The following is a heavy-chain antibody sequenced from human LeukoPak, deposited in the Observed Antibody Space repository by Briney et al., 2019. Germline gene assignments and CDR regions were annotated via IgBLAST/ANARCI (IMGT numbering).Heavy chain of an antibody. CDR3: KLHSGGDAFDI. CDR2: INSDGSST. V-gene: IGHV3-74*01. D-gene: IGHD2-15*01. CDR1: GFTFSSYW. J-gene: IGHJ3*02. Sequence: GGSLRLSCAASGFTFSSYWMHWVRQAPGKGLVWVSRINSDGSSTSYADSVKGRFTISRDNAKNTLYLQMNSLRAEDTAVYYCKLHSGGDAFDIWGQGTMVNVSS.